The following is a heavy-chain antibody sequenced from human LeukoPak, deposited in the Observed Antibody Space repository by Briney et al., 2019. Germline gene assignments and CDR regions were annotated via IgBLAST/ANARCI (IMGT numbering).Heavy chain of an antibody. Sequence: GGSLRLSCAASGFDFSNYWMHWVRQAPGKGPVWVSRIQSDGSKTGYADSVKGRFTISRDNAKNSLYLQMNSLRAEDTAVYYCARLTGTTFLLDYWGQGTLVTVSS. J-gene: IGHJ4*02. V-gene: IGHV3-74*01. CDR3: ARLTGTTFLLDY. D-gene: IGHD1-7*01. CDR2: IQSDGSKT. CDR1: GFDFSNYW.